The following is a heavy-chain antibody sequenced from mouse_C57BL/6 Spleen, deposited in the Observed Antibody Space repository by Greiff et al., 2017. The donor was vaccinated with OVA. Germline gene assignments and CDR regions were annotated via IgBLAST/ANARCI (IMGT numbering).Heavy chain of an antibody. CDR1: GYSITSGYY. J-gene: IGHJ2*01. CDR3: ATAQDFDY. D-gene: IGHD3-2*02. CDR2: ISYDGSN. Sequence: EVKLQESGPGLVKPSQSLSLTCSVTGYSITSGYYWNWIRQFPGNKLEWMGYISYDGSNNYNPYLKNRISITRDTSKNQFFLKLNSVTTEDTATYYCATAQDFDYWGQGTTLTVSS. V-gene: IGHV3-6*01.